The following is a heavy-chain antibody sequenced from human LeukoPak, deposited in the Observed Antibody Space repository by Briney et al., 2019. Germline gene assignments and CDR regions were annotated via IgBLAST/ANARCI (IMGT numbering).Heavy chain of an antibody. J-gene: IGHJ4*02. CDR1: GFTFSSYG. Sequence: GGSLRLSCAASGFTFSSYGMHWVRQAPGKGLEWVSSISSNSSYIYYADSVKGRFTISRDNAKNSLYLQMNSLRAEDTAVYYCARDLGIVGADYWGQGTLVTVSS. CDR2: ISSNSSYI. CDR3: ARDLGIVGADY. D-gene: IGHD1-26*01. V-gene: IGHV3-21*01.